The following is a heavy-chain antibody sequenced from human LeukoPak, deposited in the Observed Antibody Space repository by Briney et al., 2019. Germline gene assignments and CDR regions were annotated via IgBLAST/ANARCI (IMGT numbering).Heavy chain of an antibody. V-gene: IGHV4-4*02. CDR2: IYHSGST. D-gene: IGHD6-13*01. Sequence: SGTLSLTCAVSGGSISSSNWWSRVRQPPGKGLEWIGEIYHSGSTNYNPSLKSRVTISVDKSKNQFSLKLSSVTAADTAVYYCARRPISSRLTIFDYWGQGTLVTVSS. CDR3: ARRPISSRLTIFDY. J-gene: IGHJ4*02. CDR1: GGSISSSNW.